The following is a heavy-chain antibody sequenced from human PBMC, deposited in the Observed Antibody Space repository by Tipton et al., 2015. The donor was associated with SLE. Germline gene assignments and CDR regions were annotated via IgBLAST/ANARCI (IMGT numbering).Heavy chain of an antibody. D-gene: IGHD4-17*01. CDR1: GGSISMDGYY. CDR2: IYYSGST. J-gene: IGHJ5*02. V-gene: IGHV4-30-4*08. CDR3: ARRDYVDNWFDP. Sequence: TLSLTCRVSGGSISMDGYYWSWVRQLPGVGLEWLGYIYYSGSTYYNPSLKSRVAISIDTSKNEISLQLSSVTAADTAIYYCARRDYVDNWFDPWGQGTLVIVSS.